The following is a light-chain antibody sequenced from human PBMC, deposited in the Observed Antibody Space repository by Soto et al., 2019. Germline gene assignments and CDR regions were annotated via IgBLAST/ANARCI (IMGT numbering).Light chain of an antibody. J-gene: IGLJ1*01. CDR1: SSDVGGYNY. V-gene: IGLV2-14*01. CDR2: DVN. CDR3: SSYTSSITLDV. Sequence: QSALTQPASVSGSPGQSITISCTGTSSDVGGYNYVSWYQQHPGKAPKLMIYDVNNRPSGVSNRFSGSKSGNTASLTISGLQDEDEADYYCSSYTSSITLDVFGTGTKLTVL.